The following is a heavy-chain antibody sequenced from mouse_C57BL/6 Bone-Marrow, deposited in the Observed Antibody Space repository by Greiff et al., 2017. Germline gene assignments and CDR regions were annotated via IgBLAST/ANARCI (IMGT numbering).Heavy chain of an antibody. V-gene: IGHV1-39*01. CDR3: ARSICDYDGQFAY. CDR1: GYSFTDYN. J-gene: IGHJ3*01. CDR2: INRNDGTT. Sequence: EVQLQQSGPDLVQPGASVKISCKASGYSFTDYNMNWVKQSNGKSLEWIGVINRNDGTTSYNQKFKGKSTLTVDQSSSAAYMQLNSLTSEDSAVYYCARSICDYDGQFAYWGQGTLVTVSA. D-gene: IGHD2-4*01.